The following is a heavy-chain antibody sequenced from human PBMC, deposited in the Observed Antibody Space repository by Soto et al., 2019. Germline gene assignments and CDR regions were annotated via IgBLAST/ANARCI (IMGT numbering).Heavy chain of an antibody. J-gene: IGHJ3*02. D-gene: IGHD3-3*01. CDR1: GFTFSSYA. CDR2: ISGSGGST. V-gene: IGHV3-23*01. Sequence: EVQLLESGGGLVQPGGSLRLSCAASGFTFSSYAMSWVRQAPGKGLEWVSAISGSGGSTYYADSVKGRFTISRDNSKNTLYLQMNSLRAEDTAVYYCAKDLSMRTYYDFWSGYYPADFDIWGQGTMVTVSS. CDR3: AKDLSMRTYYDFWSGYYPADFDI.